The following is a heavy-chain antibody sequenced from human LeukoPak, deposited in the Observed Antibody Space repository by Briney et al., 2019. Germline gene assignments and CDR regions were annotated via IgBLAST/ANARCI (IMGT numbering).Heavy chain of an antibody. J-gene: IGHJ4*02. CDR2: ISYDGSNK. CDR3: AKDGPFSLTSCPDY. CDR1: GFTFSSYG. Sequence: GRSLRLSCAASGFTFSSYGMHWVRQAPGKGLEWVAVISYDGSNKYYADSVKGRFTISRDNSKNTLYLQMNSLRAEDTAVYYCAKDGPFSLTSCPDYWGQGTLVTVSS. D-gene: IGHD2-2*01. V-gene: IGHV3-30*18.